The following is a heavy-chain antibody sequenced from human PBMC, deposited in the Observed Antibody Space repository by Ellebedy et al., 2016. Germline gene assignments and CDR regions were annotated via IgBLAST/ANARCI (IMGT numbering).Heavy chain of an antibody. Sequence: SETLSLXXAVYGGSVSGYFWTWIRQPPGKGLEWIGEINHSGYTNYNPSLKSRVTISVDTSKNQFSLKLSSVTAADTAVYYCARPLKVAAIYDGFDIWGQGTMVTVSS. CDR3: ARPLKVAAIYDGFDI. D-gene: IGHD6-19*01. CDR2: INHSGYT. J-gene: IGHJ3*02. V-gene: IGHV4-34*01. CDR1: GGSVSGYF.